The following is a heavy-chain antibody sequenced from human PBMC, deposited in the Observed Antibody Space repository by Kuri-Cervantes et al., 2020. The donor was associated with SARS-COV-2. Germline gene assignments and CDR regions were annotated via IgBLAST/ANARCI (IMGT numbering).Heavy chain of an antibody. J-gene: IGHJ3*02. CDR1: GFTFSSYS. V-gene: IGHV3-21*01. D-gene: IGHD4-11*01. CDR3: ARDQDDYSNYHAFDI. Sequence: GESLKISCAASGFTFSSYSMNWVRQAPGKGLEWVSSISSSSSYIYYADSVKGRFTISRDNAKNSLHLQMNSLRAEDTAVYYCARDQDDYSNYHAFDIWGQGTMVTVSS. CDR2: ISSSSSYI.